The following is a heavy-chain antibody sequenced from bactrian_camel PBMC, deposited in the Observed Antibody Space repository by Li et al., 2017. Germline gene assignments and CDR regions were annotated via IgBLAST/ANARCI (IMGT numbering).Heavy chain of an antibody. J-gene: IGHJ4*01. V-gene: IGHV3S53*01. CDR2: IDSDRTT. CDR3: AASSIFGTWAGSGLDDYEYNH. D-gene: IGHD5*01. CDR1: GYILSSCK. Sequence: HVQLVESGGGSVQAGGSLKLACAASGYILSSCKMGWFRQAPGKKREGVAAIDSDRTTRYADSVKGRFTISKENAKNTLYLQMNSLKPEDTAMYFCAASSIFGTWAGSGLDDYEYNHWGQGTQVTVS.